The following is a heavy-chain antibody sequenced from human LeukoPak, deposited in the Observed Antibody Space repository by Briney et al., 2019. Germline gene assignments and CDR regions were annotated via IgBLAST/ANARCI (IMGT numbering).Heavy chain of an antibody. J-gene: IGHJ4*02. CDR1: GGSISSGGYY. V-gene: IGHV4-31*03. Sequence: SQTLSLTCTVSGGSISSGGYYWSWIRQHPGKGLEWIGYIYYSGSTYYNPSLKSRVTISVDTSKNQFSLKLSSVTAADTAVYYCARHESILARFDYWGQGTLVTVSS. CDR3: ARHESILARFDY. D-gene: IGHD6-6*01. CDR2: IYYSGST.